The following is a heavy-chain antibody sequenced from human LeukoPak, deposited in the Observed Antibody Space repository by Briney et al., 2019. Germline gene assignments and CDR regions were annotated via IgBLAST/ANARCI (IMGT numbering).Heavy chain of an antibody. Sequence: PSETLSLTCAVYGGSFSGYYWSWIRQPPGKGLEWIGEINHSGSTNYNPSLKSRVTISVDTSKNQFSLKLSSVTAADTAVYYCAGGIEVAGKDYWGQGTLVTVSS. CDR2: INHSGST. J-gene: IGHJ4*02. D-gene: IGHD6-19*01. V-gene: IGHV4-34*01. CDR3: AGGIEVAGKDY. CDR1: GGSFSGYY.